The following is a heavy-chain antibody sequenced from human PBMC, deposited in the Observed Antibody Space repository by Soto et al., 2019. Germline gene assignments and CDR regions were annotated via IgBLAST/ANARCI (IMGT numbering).Heavy chain of an antibody. J-gene: IGHJ6*02. Sequence: QVQLVQSGAEVKKPGSSVKVSCKASGGTFSSYAISWVRQAPGQGLEWMGGIIPIFGTANYAQKFQGKGTITADKSTSTAYMELSSLRSEDTAVYYCARDDRPYQLLYGMDVWGQGTTVTVSS. V-gene: IGHV1-69*06. CDR2: IIPIFGTA. CDR1: GGTFSSYA. CDR3: ARDDRPYQLLYGMDV. D-gene: IGHD2-2*01.